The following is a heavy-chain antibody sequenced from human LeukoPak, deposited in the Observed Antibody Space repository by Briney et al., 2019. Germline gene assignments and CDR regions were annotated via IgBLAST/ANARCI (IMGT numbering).Heavy chain of an antibody. V-gene: IGHV3-30*02. D-gene: IGHD3-10*01. Sequence: GGSLRLSCAASGFTFSYYGMHWVRQAPGKGLEWVAFIRYDGNDKFYADSVKGRFTISRDNSKNTLYLQMNSLRAEDTAVYYCAKSGGGSYSWGQGTLVTVSS. CDR3: AKSGGGSYS. CDR2: IRYDGNDK. J-gene: IGHJ5*02. CDR1: GFTFSYYG.